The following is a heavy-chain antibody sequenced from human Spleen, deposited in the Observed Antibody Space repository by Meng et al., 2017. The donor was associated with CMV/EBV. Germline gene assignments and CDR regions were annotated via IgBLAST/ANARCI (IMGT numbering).Heavy chain of an antibody. J-gene: IGHJ4*02. Sequence: GESLKISCAASGFTFSSYWMSWVRQAPGKGLEWVANIKQDGSEKYYADSVKGRFTSSRDNSKNTLYLQMNSLRAEDTALYCCASAVAAIFDYWGQGTLVTVSS. CDR2: IKQDGSEK. D-gene: IGHD2-15*01. CDR3: ASAVAAIFDY. CDR1: GFTFSSYW. V-gene: IGHV3-7*01.